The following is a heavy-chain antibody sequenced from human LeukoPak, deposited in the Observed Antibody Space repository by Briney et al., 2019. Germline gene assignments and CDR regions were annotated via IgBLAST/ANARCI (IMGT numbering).Heavy chain of an antibody. Sequence: PGGSLRLSCAASGFTFNNYAMTWVRQAPGKGLEWVSSISGSGGSTYYADSLKGRFTISRDNAKNSLYLQMNSLRAEDTALYYCAREGILGATTYFDFWGQGTLVTISS. J-gene: IGHJ4*02. V-gene: IGHV3-23*01. CDR2: ISGSGGST. CDR1: GFTFNNYA. D-gene: IGHD1-26*01. CDR3: AREGILGATTYFDF.